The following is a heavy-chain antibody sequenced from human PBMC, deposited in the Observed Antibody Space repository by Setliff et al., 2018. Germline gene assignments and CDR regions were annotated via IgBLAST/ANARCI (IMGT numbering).Heavy chain of an antibody. J-gene: IGHJ3*02. CDR1: GGSISSGGYY. V-gene: IGHV4-39*07. CDR2: IYHSGST. Sequence: SETLSLTCTVSGGSISSGGYYWSWIRQHPGKGLEWIGSIYHSGSTYYNPSLKSRVIILVDMSKDELSLNLSSVTAADTAVYYCARDRRIVGARHAFDIWGQGTMVTVSS. D-gene: IGHD1-26*01. CDR3: ARDRRIVGARHAFDI.